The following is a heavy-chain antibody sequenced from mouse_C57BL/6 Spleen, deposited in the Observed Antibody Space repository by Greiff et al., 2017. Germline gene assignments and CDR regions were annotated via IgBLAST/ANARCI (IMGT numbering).Heavy chain of an antibody. V-gene: IGHV1-50*01. CDR3: ARGEGLRRFAY. CDR2: IDPSDSYT. CDR1: GYTFTSYW. Sequence: QVQLQQSGAELVKPGASVKLSCKASGYTFTSYWMQWVKQRPGQGLEWIGEIDPSDSYTNYNQKFKGKATLTVDTSSSAAYMQLSSLTSEDSAVYYCARGEGLRRFAYWGQGTLVTVSA. J-gene: IGHJ3*01. D-gene: IGHD2-4*01.